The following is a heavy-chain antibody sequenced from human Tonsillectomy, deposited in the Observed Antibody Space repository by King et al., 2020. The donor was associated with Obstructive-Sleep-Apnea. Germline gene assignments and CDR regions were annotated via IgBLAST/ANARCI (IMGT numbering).Heavy chain of an antibody. CDR1: GDSLSSSSYY. J-gene: IGHJ4*02. D-gene: IGHD1-14*01. CDR2: IYYRGST. V-gene: IGHV4-39*01. CDR3: ATHTTAWRPVDS. Sequence: QLQESGPGLVKPSETLSLPCTFSGDSLSSSSYYWGWIRQPPGKGLGWIGGIYYRGSTYYNPSLKSRVTISVDTSKNQFSLKLGSVTAADPAVYYCATHTTAWRPVDSWGQGTLVTVSS.